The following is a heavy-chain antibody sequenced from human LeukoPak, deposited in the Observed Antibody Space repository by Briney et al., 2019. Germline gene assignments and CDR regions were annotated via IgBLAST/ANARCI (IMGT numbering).Heavy chain of an antibody. J-gene: IGHJ6*02. CDR2: ISGSGDST. V-gene: IGHV3-23*01. CDR3: AKDRVGNTYYYGMDV. D-gene: IGHD2/OR15-2a*01. Sequence: GGSLRLSCAASGFTFSSYAMNWVRQTPGKGLEWVSVISGSGDSTHYADSVKGRFTISRDNSKNTLFLQMNSLRAEDTAVYYCAKDRVGNTYYYGMDVWGQGTTVTVSS. CDR1: GFTFSSYA.